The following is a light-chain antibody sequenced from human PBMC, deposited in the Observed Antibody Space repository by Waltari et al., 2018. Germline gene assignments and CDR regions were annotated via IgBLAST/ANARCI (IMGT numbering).Light chain of an antibody. V-gene: IGKV3-20*01. CDR3: QRYGTLPAT. J-gene: IGKJ1*01. Sequence: LAWYQQKPGQAPRLLIYDASTRATGIPDRFSGSRSGTDFTLTISRLEPDDFAVYYCQRYGTLPATFGQGTKVEIK. CDR2: DAS.